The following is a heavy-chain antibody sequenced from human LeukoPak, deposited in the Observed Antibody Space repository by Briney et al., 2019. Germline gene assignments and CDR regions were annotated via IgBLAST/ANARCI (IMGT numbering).Heavy chain of an antibody. CDR3: ARGISYYFGMDV. CDR1: GGSFTNNGYF. CDR2: ISYSGST. Sequence: SETLSLTCTVSGGSFTNNGYFWGWIRQPPGKGLEWIGSISYSGSTYYNPSLKSRVTISGDTSKNQFSLKLRSVTAADTAVYHCARGISYYFGMDVWGQGTTVTVSS. J-gene: IGHJ6*02. D-gene: IGHD3-10*01. V-gene: IGHV4-39*01.